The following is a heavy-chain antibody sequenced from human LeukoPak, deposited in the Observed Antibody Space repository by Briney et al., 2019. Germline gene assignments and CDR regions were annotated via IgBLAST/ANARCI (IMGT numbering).Heavy chain of an antibody. Sequence: QPGGSLRLSCAASGFAFSSYGMHWVRQAPGKGLEWVAVIWYDGSKKYYTDSVKGRVTISRDNSKNTLYLQMNSLRAEDTAVYYCAREVAAFDIWGQGTMVTVSS. V-gene: IGHV3-33*01. J-gene: IGHJ3*02. CDR2: IWYDGSKK. CDR1: GFAFSSYG. CDR3: AREVAAFDI. D-gene: IGHD2-15*01.